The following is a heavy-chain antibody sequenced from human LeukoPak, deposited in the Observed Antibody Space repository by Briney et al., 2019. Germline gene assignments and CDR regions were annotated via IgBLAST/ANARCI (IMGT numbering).Heavy chain of an antibody. CDR2: INTNTGNP. D-gene: IGHD3-10*01. J-gene: IGHJ6*03. Sequence: GASVKVSCKASGYTFTGYYMHWVRQAPGQGLEWMGWINTNTGNPTYAQGFTGRFVFSLDTSVSTAYLQISSLKAEDTAVYYCARDYYYGSGSYHYYYMDVWGKGTTVTVSS. CDR1: GYTFTGYY. CDR3: ARDYYYGSGSYHYYYMDV. V-gene: IGHV7-4-1*02.